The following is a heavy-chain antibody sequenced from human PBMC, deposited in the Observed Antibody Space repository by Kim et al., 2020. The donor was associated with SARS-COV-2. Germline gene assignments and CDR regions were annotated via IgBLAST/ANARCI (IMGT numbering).Heavy chain of an antibody. CDR3: ATMGYLFPTFDY. D-gene: IGHD3-16*01. V-gene: IGHV4-39*01. CDR2: IYYTGTT. Sequence: SETLSLTCTVSTDSISKTNYYWAWIRQPPGTGLEWIGSIYYTGTTSFTPSLKSRVTMSVDTSKKQFSLTLSSVTAADTGVYYCATMGYLFPTFDYWGQGKLVIVSS. CDR1: TDSISKTNYY. J-gene: IGHJ4*02.